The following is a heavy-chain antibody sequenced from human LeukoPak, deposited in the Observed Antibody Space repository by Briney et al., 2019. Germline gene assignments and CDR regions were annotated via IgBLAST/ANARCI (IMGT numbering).Heavy chain of an antibody. D-gene: IGHD4-11*01. CDR2: IYYSGRT. CDR1: GGXISSDY. V-gene: IGHV4-59*01. Sequence: SETLSLTCTVSGGXISSDYWSWIRQPPGKGLEWIGYIYYSGRTYYNPSLKSRITISVDTSKNQFSLKLSSVTAADTAVYYCARGFYSPHYWGQGILVSVSS. CDR3: ARGFYSPHY. J-gene: IGHJ4*02.